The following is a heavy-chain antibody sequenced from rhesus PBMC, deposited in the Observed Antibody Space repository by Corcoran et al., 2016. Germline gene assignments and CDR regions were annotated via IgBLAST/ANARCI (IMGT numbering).Heavy chain of an antibody. CDR1: GGSISDSYR. V-gene: IGHV4S10*01. CDR3: ASDLAGGYSYGPTFDY. CDR2: IYGSSTST. D-gene: IGHD5-36*01. Sequence: QVQLQESGPGVVKPSETLSLTCAVSGGSISDSYRWSWIRQPPGTGLEGIGYIYGSSTSTNYNPSLKSRVTISKDTSKNQLSLKLSSVTAADTAVYYCASDLAGGYSYGPTFDYWGQGVLVTVSS. J-gene: IGHJ4*01.